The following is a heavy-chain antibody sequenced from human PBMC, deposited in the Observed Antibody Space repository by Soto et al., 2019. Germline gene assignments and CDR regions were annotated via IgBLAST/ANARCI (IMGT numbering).Heavy chain of an antibody. Sequence: QVQLQESGPGLVKPSETLSLTCTVSGGSISSYYWSWIRQPPGKGLEWIGYIYYSGSTNYNPSLKCRVTIPVDTSKTHFPLRLSFVPAGDRAVYYWGRFYGGNGGVGNYYSYYYMDVG. CDR3: GRFYGGNGGVGNYYSYYYMDV. D-gene: IGHD1-26*01. CDR2: IYYSGST. J-gene: IGHJ6*03. CDR1: GGSISSYY. V-gene: IGHV4-59*01.